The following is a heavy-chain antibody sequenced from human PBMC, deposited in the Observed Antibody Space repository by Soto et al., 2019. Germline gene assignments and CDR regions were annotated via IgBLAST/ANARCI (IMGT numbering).Heavy chain of an antibody. CDR1: GYTFTSYG. Sequence: ASVKVSCKASGYTFTSYGISRVRQAPGQGLEWMGWISAYNGNTNYAQKLQGRVTMTTDTSTSTAYMELRSLRSDDTAVYYCASVSYQSLGTVTHVYAFDIWGQGTMVTVSS. D-gene: IGHD4-17*01. CDR2: ISAYNGNT. CDR3: ASVSYQSLGTVTHVYAFDI. V-gene: IGHV1-18*01. J-gene: IGHJ3*02.